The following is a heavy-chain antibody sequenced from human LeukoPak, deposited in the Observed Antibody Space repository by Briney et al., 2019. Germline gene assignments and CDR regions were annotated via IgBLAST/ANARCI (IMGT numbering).Heavy chain of an antibody. CDR1: GGSTSSGDYY. CDR2: IYYSGST. CDR3: ARESSNYVTFDY. D-gene: IGHD4-11*01. Sequence: SETLSLTCTVSGGSTSSGDYYWSWIRQHPGKGLEWIGYIYYSGSTYYDPSLKSRVTISVDMSKNQFSLKLSSVTAADTAVYYCARESSNYVTFDYWGQGTLVTVSS. J-gene: IGHJ4*02. V-gene: IGHV4-31*03.